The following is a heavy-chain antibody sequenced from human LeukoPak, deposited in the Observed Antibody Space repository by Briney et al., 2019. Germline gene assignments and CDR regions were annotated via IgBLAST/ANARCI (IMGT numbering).Heavy chain of an antibody. Sequence: GRSLRLSCAASGFTFSSYGMHWVRQAPGKGPEWVAVISYDGSNKYYADSVKGRFTISRDNSKNTLHLQMNSLRAEDTAVYYCAKDATVTTGYYFDYWGQGTLVTVSS. D-gene: IGHD4-17*01. J-gene: IGHJ4*02. CDR1: GFTFSSYG. CDR3: AKDATVTTGYYFDY. V-gene: IGHV3-30*18. CDR2: ISYDGSNK.